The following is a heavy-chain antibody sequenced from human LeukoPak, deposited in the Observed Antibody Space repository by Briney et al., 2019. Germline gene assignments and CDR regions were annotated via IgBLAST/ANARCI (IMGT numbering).Heavy chain of an antibody. Sequence: GGSLRLSCAASALTVSSTYMSWVRQTPGKGLEWVSVIYSGGSTYYADSVKGRFTISRDNSKNTPYLQMNRLRAEDTAVYYCARDLLEWYFDYWGQGTLVTVSS. CDR3: ARDLLEWYFDY. J-gene: IGHJ4*02. CDR2: IYSGGST. CDR1: ALTVSSTY. V-gene: IGHV3-66*01. D-gene: IGHD3-3*01.